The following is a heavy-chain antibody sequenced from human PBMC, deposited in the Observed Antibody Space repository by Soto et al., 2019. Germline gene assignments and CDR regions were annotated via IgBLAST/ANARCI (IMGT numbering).Heavy chain of an antibody. V-gene: IGHV4-39*01. CDR3: ASFGYSSRRGFDY. CDR2: IYYSGST. CDR1: GGSISSSSYY. Sequence: SETLSLTCTVSGGSISSSSYYWGWIRQPPGKGLEWIGSIYYSGSTYYNPSLKSRVTISVDTSKNQFSLKLSSVTAADTAVYYCASFGYSSRRGFDYWGQGTLVTVSS. J-gene: IGHJ4*02. D-gene: IGHD6-13*01.